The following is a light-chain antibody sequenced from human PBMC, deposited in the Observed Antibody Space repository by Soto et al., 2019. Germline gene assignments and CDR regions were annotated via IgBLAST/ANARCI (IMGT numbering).Light chain of an antibody. CDR1: SSDIGGYKY. J-gene: IGLJ3*02. Sequence: QSALTQPASVSGSPGQSITISCTGTSSDIGGYKYVSWYQHHPGKVPQLIIYEVINRPSGVSNRFSGSKSGNTASLTISGLQAEDEGVYYCSSYSSGSTLGVFGGGTQLTVL. CDR3: SSYSSGSTLGV. V-gene: IGLV2-14*01. CDR2: EVI.